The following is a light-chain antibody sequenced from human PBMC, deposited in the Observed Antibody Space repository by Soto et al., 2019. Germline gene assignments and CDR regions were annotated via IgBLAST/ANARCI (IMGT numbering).Light chain of an antibody. CDR1: XSVSSSY. J-gene: IGKJ5*01. V-gene: IGKV3-20*01. CDR3: KQYENSQIT. CDR2: GEY. Sequence: SXSXSVSSSYLAWYQQNPAHDNSIIIYGEYSTATGINDRFSGSGSGTDFTLTIKRMEPEELAVYYCKQYENSQITLGSGTRVEIK.